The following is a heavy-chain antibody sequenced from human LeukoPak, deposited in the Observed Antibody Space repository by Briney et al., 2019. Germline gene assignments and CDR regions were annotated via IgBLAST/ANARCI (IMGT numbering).Heavy chain of an antibody. CDR1: GYTFTGYY. CDR2: INPNSGGT. D-gene: IGHD2-2*01. CDR3: ASLTAGDIVVVPPAMDYYYYGMDV. J-gene: IGHJ6*02. Sequence: ASVKVSCKASGYTFTGYYMHWVRQAPGQGLEWMGWINPNSGGTNYAQKFQGRVTMTRDTSISTAYMELSRLRSDDTAVYYCASLTAGDIVVVPPAMDYYYYGMDVWGQGTTVTVSS. V-gene: IGHV1-2*02.